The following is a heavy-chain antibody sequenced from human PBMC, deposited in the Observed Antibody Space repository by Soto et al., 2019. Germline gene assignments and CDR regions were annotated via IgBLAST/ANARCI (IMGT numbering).Heavy chain of an antibody. V-gene: IGHV4-61*01. D-gene: IGHD2-2*02. J-gene: IGHJ6*02. CDR2: IYDSGST. CDR3: ASVTRTCISTSCYRYYYGMDV. CDR1: GVSVSSGSYY. Sequence: ASETLSLTCTVSGVSVSSGSYYWRWIRQPPGKGLEWIGYIYDSGSTNYNPSLKSRVTISVDTSKNQFSLKLSSVTAADTAVYYCASVTRTCISTSCYRYYYGMDVWGQGTTVTVSS.